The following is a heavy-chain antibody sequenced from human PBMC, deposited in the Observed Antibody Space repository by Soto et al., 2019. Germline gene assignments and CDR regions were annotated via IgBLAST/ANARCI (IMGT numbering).Heavy chain of an antibody. V-gene: IGHV1-69*13. CDR2: IIPIFGTA. D-gene: IGHD6-19*01. Sequence: SVKVSYKASGGTFSSYAISWVRQAPGQGLEWMGGIIPIFGTANYAQKFQGRVTITADESTSTAYMELSSLRSEDTAVYYCARDGVGSSGWSNAVYFDYWGQGTLVTVSS. J-gene: IGHJ4*02. CDR1: GGTFSSYA. CDR3: ARDGVGSSGWSNAVYFDY.